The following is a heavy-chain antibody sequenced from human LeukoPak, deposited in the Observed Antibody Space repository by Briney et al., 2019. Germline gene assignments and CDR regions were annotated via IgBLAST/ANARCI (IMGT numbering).Heavy chain of an antibody. Sequence: ASVKVSCKASGYIFTSYGFAWVRQAPGQGLEWMGWISALNGNTNCAQKFQGRVTMTTDTSTGTAYMELRSLTSDDTAMYYCARDPEGVTPLDYWGQGTLVTVSS. J-gene: IGHJ4*02. CDR1: GYIFTSYG. D-gene: IGHD3-10*01. CDR3: ARDPEGVTPLDY. V-gene: IGHV1-18*01. CDR2: ISALNGNT.